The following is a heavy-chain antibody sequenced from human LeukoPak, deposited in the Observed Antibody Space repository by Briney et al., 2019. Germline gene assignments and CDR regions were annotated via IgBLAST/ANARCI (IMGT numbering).Heavy chain of an antibody. CDR2: MNPNSGNT. J-gene: IGHJ4*02. CDR1: GGTFSSYA. Sequence: ASVKVSCKASGGTFSSYAINWVRQATGQGLEWMGWMNPNSGNTGYAQKFQGRVTMTRNTSISTAYMELSSLRSEDTAVYYCARKSYYDILTGYTYFDYWGQGTLVTVSS. D-gene: IGHD3-9*01. V-gene: IGHV1-8*02. CDR3: ARKSYYDILTGYTYFDY.